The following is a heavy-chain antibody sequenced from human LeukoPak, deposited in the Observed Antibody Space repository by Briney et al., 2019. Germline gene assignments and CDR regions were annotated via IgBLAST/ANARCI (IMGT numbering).Heavy chain of an antibody. V-gene: IGHV1-2*02. J-gene: IGHJ6*03. CDR2: INPNSGGT. Sequence: ASVKVSCKASGYTFTGYYVHWVRQAPGQGLEWMGWINPNSGGTNYAQKFQGRVTMTRDTSISTAYMELSRLRSDDTAVYYCARDREWFGEFYYYYYYMDVWGKGTTVTISS. CDR3: ARDREWFGEFYYYYYYMDV. D-gene: IGHD3-10*01. CDR1: GYTFTGYY.